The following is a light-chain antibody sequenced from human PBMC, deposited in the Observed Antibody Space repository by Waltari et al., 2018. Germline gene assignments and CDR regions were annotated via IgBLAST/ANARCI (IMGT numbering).Light chain of an antibody. CDR3: QQTYKSPPT. CDR1: HYIANF. V-gene: IGKV1-39*01. Sequence: DVLVTQSPSSLSASVGARVTITCRASHYIANFLNWYQHMPGKAPRLLIHDASTLQPGVSPRFSGSTSGTDFILTIDNLHPEDFATYYCQQTYKSPPTFGPGTKVDV. CDR2: DAS. J-gene: IGKJ3*01.